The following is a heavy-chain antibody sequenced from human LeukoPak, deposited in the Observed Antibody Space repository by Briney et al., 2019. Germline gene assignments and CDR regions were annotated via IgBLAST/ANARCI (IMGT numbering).Heavy chain of an antibody. D-gene: IGHD5/OR15-5a*01. Sequence: SETLSLTCTVSGGSISSNTYFWGWIRRPPGKGLEWIGSIRYSGSTYYNPSLKSRVTISVDTSKNQFSLNLSSLTAADTAVYYCATSDTVSTYNWFDPWGQGTLVTVS. J-gene: IGHJ5*02. V-gene: IGHV4-39*01. CDR1: GGSISSNTYF. CDR3: ATSDTVSTYNWFDP. CDR2: IRYSGST.